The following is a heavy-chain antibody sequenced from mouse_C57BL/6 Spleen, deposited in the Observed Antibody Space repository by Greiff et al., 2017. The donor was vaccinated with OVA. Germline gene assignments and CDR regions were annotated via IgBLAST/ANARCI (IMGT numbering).Heavy chain of an antibody. D-gene: IGHD1-1*01. CDR1: GYTFTDYN. J-gene: IGHJ1*03. Sequence: EVQLQQSGPELVKPGASVKMSCKASGYTFTDYNMHWVKQSHGKSLEWIGYINPNNGGTSYNQKFKGKATLTVNKSSSTAYMELRSLTSEDSAVYYCARETEYGSYWYFDVWGTGTTVTVSS. CDR2: INPNNGGT. V-gene: IGHV1-22*01. CDR3: ARETEYGSYWYFDV.